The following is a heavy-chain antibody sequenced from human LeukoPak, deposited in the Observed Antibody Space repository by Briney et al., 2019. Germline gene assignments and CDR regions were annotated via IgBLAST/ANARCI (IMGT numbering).Heavy chain of an antibody. D-gene: IGHD3-3*01. CDR1: GYTFTSYD. CDR3: ARGHWSGYSYNWFDP. CDR2: MNPNSGNT. Sequence: ASVEVSCKASGYTFTSYDINWVRQTAGQGLEWVGWMNPNSGNTGYAQKFQGRVTMTRTTSMSTAYMELNSLRSEDTAVYYCARGHWSGYSYNWFDPWGQGTLVTVSS. V-gene: IGHV1-8*01. J-gene: IGHJ5*02.